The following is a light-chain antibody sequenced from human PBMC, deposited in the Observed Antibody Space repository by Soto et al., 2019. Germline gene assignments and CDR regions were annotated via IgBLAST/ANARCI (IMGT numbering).Light chain of an antibody. Sequence: DIQMTQSPSTVSAYVGDSVTITCRASQSITTWLAWYQQRPGKAPKLLIYDVSSLQSGVPSRFSGSGSGTEFTLTISSVQPDDFATYYCQQYKSYPLTFGGGTKVDIK. V-gene: IGKV1-5*01. CDR2: DVS. J-gene: IGKJ4*01. CDR1: QSITTW. CDR3: QQYKSYPLT.